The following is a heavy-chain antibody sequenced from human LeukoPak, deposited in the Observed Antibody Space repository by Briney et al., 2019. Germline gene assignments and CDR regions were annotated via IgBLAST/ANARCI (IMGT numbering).Heavy chain of an antibody. CDR3: ARFSDGSGSYVDY. V-gene: IGHV4-39*01. J-gene: IGHJ4*02. Sequence: SETLSLTCTVSGGSISSSSYYWGWIRQPPGKGLEWIGSISYNGSTYYNPSLKSRVTISVDTSKNQFSLKLSSVTAADTAVYYCARFSDGSGSYVDYWGQGTLVTVSS. CDR1: GGSISSSSYY. D-gene: IGHD3-10*01. CDR2: ISYNGST.